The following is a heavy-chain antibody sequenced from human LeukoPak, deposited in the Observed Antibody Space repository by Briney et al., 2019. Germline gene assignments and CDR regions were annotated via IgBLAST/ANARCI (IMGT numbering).Heavy chain of an antibody. V-gene: IGHV3-74*01. CDR3: ANTGYNYEFDY. J-gene: IGHJ4*02. Sequence: PGGSLRLSCAASGFTFSTYWMHWVRQAPGKGLVWISRINRDGSGITYADSVKGRFTISRDNAKSILYLQMNSLGAEDTAVYYCANTGYNYEFDYWGQGTLVTVSS. D-gene: IGHD5-18*01. CDR2: INRDGSGI. CDR1: GFTFSTYW.